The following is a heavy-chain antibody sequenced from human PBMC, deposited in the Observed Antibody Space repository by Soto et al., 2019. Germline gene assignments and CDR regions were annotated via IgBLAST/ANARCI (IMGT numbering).Heavy chain of an antibody. CDR1: GFTFSSYA. CDR3: ATLMRGLKGYCSGGSCPDAFDI. Sequence: GGSLRLSCAASGFTFSSYAMSWVRQAPGKGLEWVSAISGSGGSTYYADSVKGRFTISRDNSKNTLYLQMNSLRAEDTAVYYCATLMRGLKGYCSGGSCPDAFDIWGQGTMVTVSS. D-gene: IGHD2-15*01. V-gene: IGHV3-23*01. CDR2: ISGSGGST. J-gene: IGHJ3*02.